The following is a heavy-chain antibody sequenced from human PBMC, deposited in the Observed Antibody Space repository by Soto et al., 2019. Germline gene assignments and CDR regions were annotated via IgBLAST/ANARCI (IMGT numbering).Heavy chain of an antibody. D-gene: IGHD3-10*01. CDR2: IRSKAYGGTT. J-gene: IGHJ4*02. CDR1: GFTFGDYA. V-gene: IGHV3-49*04. Sequence: PGGSLRLSCTASGFTFGDYAMSWVRQAPGKGLEWVGFIRSKAYGGTTEYAASVKGRFTISRDDSKSIAYLQMNSLKTEDTAVYYCTTMVRGALIDYWGQGTLVTVSS. CDR3: TTMVRGALIDY.